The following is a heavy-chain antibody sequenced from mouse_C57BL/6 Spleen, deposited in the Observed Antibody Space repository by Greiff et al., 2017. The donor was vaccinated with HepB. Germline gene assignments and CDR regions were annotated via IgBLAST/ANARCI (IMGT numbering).Heavy chain of an antibody. CDR1: GFNIKDYY. J-gene: IGHJ2*01. V-gene: IGHV14-1*01. D-gene: IGHD1-1*01. CDR3: TRYYYGSSLYFDY. Sequence: VQLQQSGAELVRPGASVKLSCTASGFNIKDYYMHWVKQRPEQGLEWIGRIDPEDGDTEYAPKFQGKATMTADTTSNTAYLQLSILTSEDTAVYYCTRYYYGSSLYFDYWGQGTTLTVSS. CDR2: IDPEDGDT.